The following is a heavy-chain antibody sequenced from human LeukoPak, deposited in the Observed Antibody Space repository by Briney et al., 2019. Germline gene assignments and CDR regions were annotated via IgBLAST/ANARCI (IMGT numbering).Heavy chain of an antibody. Sequence: SETLSLTCAVYGGSFSAYYWRWIRQPPGKGLEWIGEINHSGSTNYNPSLKSRVTISVDTSKNQFSLKLSSVTAADTAVYYCARQPRRITMIVVVTGRINAFDIWGQGTMVTVSS. J-gene: IGHJ3*02. D-gene: IGHD3-22*01. V-gene: IGHV4-34*01. CDR2: INHSGST. CDR1: GGSFSAYY. CDR3: ARQPRRITMIVVVTGRINAFDI.